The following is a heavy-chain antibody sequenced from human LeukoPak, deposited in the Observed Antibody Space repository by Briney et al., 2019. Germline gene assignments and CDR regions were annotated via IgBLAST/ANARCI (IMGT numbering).Heavy chain of an antibody. J-gene: IGHJ3*02. CDR2: IYYSGSA. Sequence: SSETLSLTCTVSGGSISSGDYYWSWIRQPPGKGLEWIGYIYYSGSAYYNPSLKSRVTISVDTPKNQFSLKLSSVTAADTAVYYCARVTMIVAAAFDIWGQGTMVTVSS. V-gene: IGHV4-30-4*01. D-gene: IGHD3-22*01. CDR3: ARVTMIVAAAFDI. CDR1: GGSISSGDYY.